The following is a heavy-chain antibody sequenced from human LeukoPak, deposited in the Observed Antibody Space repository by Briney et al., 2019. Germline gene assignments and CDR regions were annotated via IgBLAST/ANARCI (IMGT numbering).Heavy chain of an antibody. CDR3: AKDRNSVGSPFFH. J-gene: IGHJ4*02. D-gene: IGHD6-6*01. V-gene: IGHV3-23*01. CDR1: GFSFSTYA. Sequence: PGGSLRLSCAASGFSFSTYAMTWVRQAPGTGLEWVSGISGDGDTTNYADSVKGRFTISRDNSKRTLYLQMNSLRSDDTALYYCAKDRNSVGSPFFHWGQGTLVTVSS. CDR2: ISGDGDTT.